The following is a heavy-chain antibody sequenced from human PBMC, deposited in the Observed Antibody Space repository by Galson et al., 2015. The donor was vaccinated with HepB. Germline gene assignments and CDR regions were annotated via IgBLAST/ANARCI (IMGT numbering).Heavy chain of an antibody. CDR1: GYTFTGYY. CDR2: INPNSGGT. V-gene: IGHV1-2*02. Sequence: SVKVSCKASGYTFTGYYMHWVRQAPGQGLEWMGWINPNSGGTNYAQKFQGRVTMTRDTSISTAYMELSRLRSDDTAVYYCARARGYSYGPPTADYWGQGTLVTVSS. CDR3: ARARGYSYGPPTADY. J-gene: IGHJ4*02. D-gene: IGHD5-18*01.